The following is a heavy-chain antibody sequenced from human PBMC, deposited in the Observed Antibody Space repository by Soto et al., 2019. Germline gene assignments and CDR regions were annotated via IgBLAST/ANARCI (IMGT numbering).Heavy chain of an antibody. V-gene: IGHV1-69*13. D-gene: IGHD3-22*01. J-gene: IGHJ6*02. CDR1: GYISTSYR. CDR3: ARALTENTYYYDLGSYYYYYAMDV. CDR2: FIPICGTA. Sequence: ASVKVSGKAPGYISTSYRSSWVGQPLGQGLKWMEGFIPICGTANYEQKFQGRVTITADESTSTAYMELRSLRSGDTAVYYCARALTENTYYYDLGSYYYYYAMDVWGQGTTVTVS.